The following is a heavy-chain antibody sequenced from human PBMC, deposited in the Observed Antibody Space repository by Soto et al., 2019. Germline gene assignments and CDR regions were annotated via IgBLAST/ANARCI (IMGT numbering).Heavy chain of an antibody. CDR2: ISGSGGST. Sequence: EVQLLESGGGLVQPGGSLRLSCAASGFTFSSYAMSWVRQAPGKGLEWVSAISGSGGSTYYADSVKGRFTISRDNSKNTLYLQMNSLRAEDTAVYYCACFSTPYYYYYMDVWGKGTTVTVSS. V-gene: IGHV3-23*01. J-gene: IGHJ6*03. CDR1: GFTFSSYA. CDR3: ACFSTPYYYYYMDV. D-gene: IGHD2-15*01.